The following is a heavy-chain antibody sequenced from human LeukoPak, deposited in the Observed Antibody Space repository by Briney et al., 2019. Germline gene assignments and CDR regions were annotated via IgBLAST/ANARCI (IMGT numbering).Heavy chain of an antibody. CDR1: GFTLISSW. CDR3: ARDTGYCGGDCPFDY. J-gene: IGHJ4*02. D-gene: IGHD2-21*02. V-gene: IGHV3-74*01. Sequence: GGSLRLSCAASGFTLISSWMNWARQAPGKRLGGFSRINSDGSSTSYADSVKGRFTISRDNAKNTLYLQMNSLRAEDTAVYYCARDTGYCGGDCPFDYWGQGTLVTVSS. CDR2: INSDGSST.